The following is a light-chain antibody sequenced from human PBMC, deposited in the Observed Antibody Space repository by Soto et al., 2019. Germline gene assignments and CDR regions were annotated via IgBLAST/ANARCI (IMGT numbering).Light chain of an antibody. V-gene: IGKV1-5*01. CDR3: QQYNSYST. CDR2: DAS. CDR1: QNIGTW. Sequence: DNQMTQSPSTLSASVGGRVTITCRASQNIGTWLAWYQQRLGKAPNLLIYDASTLESGVPSRFSGSGSGTEFTLTISSLQPDDFATYYCQQYNSYSTFGQGTKVDIK. J-gene: IGKJ1*01.